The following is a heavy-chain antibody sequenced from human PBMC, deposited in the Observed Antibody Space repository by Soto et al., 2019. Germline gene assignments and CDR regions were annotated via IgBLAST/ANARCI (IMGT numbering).Heavy chain of an antibody. D-gene: IGHD3-3*01. CDR1: GFTFTSSA. Sequence: SVKVSCKASGFTFTSSAGRWVRQARGQRLEWIGWIVVGSGNTNYAQKFKERVTITRDMSTSTANMDLSSLRPEDTAGNYCAADPSSDCDFWCGYYHSFDYWGQGTLVTVSS. CDR3: AADPSSDCDFWCGYYHSFDY. CDR2: IVVGSGNT. J-gene: IGHJ4*02. V-gene: IGHV1-58*01.